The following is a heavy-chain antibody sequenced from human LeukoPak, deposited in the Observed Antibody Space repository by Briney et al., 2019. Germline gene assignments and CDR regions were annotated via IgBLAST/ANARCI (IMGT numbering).Heavy chain of an antibody. Sequence: QSGGSLRLSCAASGFTFSSYAMHWVRQAPGKGLEWVAVISYDGSNKYYADSVKGRSTISRDNSKNTLYLQMNSLRGEDTAVYYCARPNSSSWYDLTPFDYWGQGTLVSVSS. D-gene: IGHD6-13*01. CDR1: GFTFSSYA. CDR3: ARPNSSSWYDLTPFDY. V-gene: IGHV3-30-3*01. J-gene: IGHJ4*02. CDR2: ISYDGSNK.